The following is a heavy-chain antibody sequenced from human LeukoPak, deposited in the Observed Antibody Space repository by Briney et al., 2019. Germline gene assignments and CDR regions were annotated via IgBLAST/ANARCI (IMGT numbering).Heavy chain of an antibody. V-gene: IGHV4-4*07. CDR2: MDFSGST. D-gene: IGHD1-1*01. J-gene: IGHJ4*02. CDR1: GDSISNYY. CDR3: ARYSGTGYGMYYFDY. Sequence: SETLSLTCTVSGDSISNYYWSWIRQPAGKALEWIGRMDFSGSTNYNPSLRSRVTLSLDTSKNQFSLKLSSVTAADTAVYYCARYSGTGYGMYYFDYWGQGTLVTVSS.